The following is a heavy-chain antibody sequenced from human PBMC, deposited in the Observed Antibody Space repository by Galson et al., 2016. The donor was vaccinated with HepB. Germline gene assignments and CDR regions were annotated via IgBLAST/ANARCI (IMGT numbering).Heavy chain of an antibody. Sequence: SLRLSCAASGFTFSNYAIHWVRQAPGKGLEWVAVTSYDESNQYYADSVKGRFTVSRENSKNTLYLQMDSLGAEDTAVYYCARGGAYYYDPLGYYWFDYWGQGTLVTVAS. D-gene: IGHD3-22*01. CDR1: GFTFSNYA. CDR3: ARGGAYYYDPLGYYWFDY. J-gene: IGHJ4*02. V-gene: IGHV3-30*04. CDR2: TSYDESNQ.